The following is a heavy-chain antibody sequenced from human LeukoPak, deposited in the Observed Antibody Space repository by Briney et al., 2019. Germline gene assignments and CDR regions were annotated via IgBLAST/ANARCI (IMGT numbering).Heavy chain of an antibody. CDR3: ARWRNSWYYFDD. CDR1: GLPFSSYG. Sequence: GGSLRLPCASSGLPFSSYGLHWVRQAPGKGLEWVALISYDGVKKQYADSVKGRFTISRDNSKDAQYLQMNSPKAEDTAVYYCARWRNSWYYFDDWGQGTLVTVSS. D-gene: IGHD6-13*01. J-gene: IGHJ4*02. V-gene: IGHV3-30*03. CDR2: ISYDGVKK.